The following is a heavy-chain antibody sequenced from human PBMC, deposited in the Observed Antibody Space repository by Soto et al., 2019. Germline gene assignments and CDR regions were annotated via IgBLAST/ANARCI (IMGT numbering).Heavy chain of an antibody. CDR1: GYSFTGYS. CDR2: INPNTGAT. J-gene: IGHJ6*02. Sequence: ASVKVSCKAPGYSFTGYSVHWVRQAPGPGLEWMGWINPNTGATKYAQKFQGRVTMTRDTSISTAYMELSRLQSDDTAVYYCARENADDTWVPYKRAGGIDCWGQGTRVTLSS. D-gene: IGHD3-9*01. V-gene: IGHV1-2*02. CDR3: ARENADDTWVPYKRAGGIDC.